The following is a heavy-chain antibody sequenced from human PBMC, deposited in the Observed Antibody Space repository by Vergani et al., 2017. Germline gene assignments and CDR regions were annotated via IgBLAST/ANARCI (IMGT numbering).Heavy chain of an antibody. V-gene: IGHV4-34*01. D-gene: IGHD3-10*01. J-gene: IGHJ4*02. CDR1: GGSFSGYY. CDR2: INHSGST. Sequence: QVQLQQWGAGLLKPSETLSLTCAVYGGSFSGYYWSWIRQPPGKGLEWIGEINHSGSTNYNPSLKSRVTISVDTSKNQFSLKLSSVTAADTAVYYCARTTMVRGVNFDYWGQGTLVTVSS. CDR3: ARTTMVRGVNFDY.